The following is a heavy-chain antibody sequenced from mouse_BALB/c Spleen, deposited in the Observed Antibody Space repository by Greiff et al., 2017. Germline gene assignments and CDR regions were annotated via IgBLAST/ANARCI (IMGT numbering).Heavy chain of an antibody. V-gene: IGHV1-5*01. D-gene: IGHD2-3*01. CDR3: TGLLRQFAY. CDR1: GYTFTSYW. Sequence: VQLKQSGTVLARPGASVKMSCKASGYTFTSYWMHWVKQRPGQGLEWIGAIYPGNSDTSYNQKFKGKAKLTAVTSTSTAYMGLSSLTNEDSAVYCCTGLLRQFAYWGQGTLVTVSA. CDR2: IYPGNSDT. J-gene: IGHJ3*01.